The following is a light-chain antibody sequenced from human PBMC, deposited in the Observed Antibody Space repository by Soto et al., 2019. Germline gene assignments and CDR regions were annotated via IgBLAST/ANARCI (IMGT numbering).Light chain of an antibody. CDR3: QHYNNWPFT. CDR1: QSVSSN. CDR2: GAS. Sequence: EIGMTQSPATLSVSPGERATLSCRASQSVSSNLAWYQQKPGQAPTLLIYGASARATGIPARFSGSGSGTEFTLTISSLQSEDFAVYYCQHYNNWPFTFGHGTKLEIK. J-gene: IGKJ2*01. V-gene: IGKV3-15*01.